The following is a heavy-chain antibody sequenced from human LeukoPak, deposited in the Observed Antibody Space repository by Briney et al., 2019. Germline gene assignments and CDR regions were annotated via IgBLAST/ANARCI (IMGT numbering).Heavy chain of an antibody. Sequence: SETLSLTCTVSGYSISSGYYWGWIRQPPGKGLEWIGSITHSGIPYYSPSLRSRVTISLDASKNQFSLKLTSVTAADTAVYYCTSLYSSNWYLGDYWGQGALVTVSS. J-gene: IGHJ4*02. D-gene: IGHD6-13*01. V-gene: IGHV4-38-2*02. CDR1: GYSISSGYY. CDR2: ITHSGIP. CDR3: TSLYSSNWYLGDY.